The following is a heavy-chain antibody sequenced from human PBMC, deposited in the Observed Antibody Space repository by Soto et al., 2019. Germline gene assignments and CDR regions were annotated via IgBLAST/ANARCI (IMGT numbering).Heavy chain of an antibody. CDR1: GYTFTSYG. J-gene: IGHJ3*02. Sequence: QVQLVQSGAEVKKPGASVKVSCKASGYTFTSYGISWVRQAPGQGLEWMGWISAYNGNTNYAQKLKGRVTMTTDTSTSTAYMELRSLRSDDTAVYYCARALFFAWLVQRDAFDIWGQGTMVTVSS. D-gene: IGHD6-19*01. CDR3: ARALFFAWLVQRDAFDI. V-gene: IGHV1-18*01. CDR2: ISAYNGNT.